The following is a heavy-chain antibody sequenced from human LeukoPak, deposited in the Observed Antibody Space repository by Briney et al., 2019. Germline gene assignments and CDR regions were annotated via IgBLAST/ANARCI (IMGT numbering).Heavy chain of an antibody. CDR3: AKAHRYSSSWPYYFDY. Sequence: PGGSLRLSCAASGFTFPNYVMSWVRQAPGKGLEWVSAISGSGGSTYYADSVKGRFTISRDNSKNTLYLQMNSLRAEDTAVYYCAKAHRYSSSWPYYFDYWGQGTLVTVSS. CDR2: ISGSGGST. J-gene: IGHJ4*02. D-gene: IGHD6-13*01. V-gene: IGHV3-23*01. CDR1: GFTFPNYV.